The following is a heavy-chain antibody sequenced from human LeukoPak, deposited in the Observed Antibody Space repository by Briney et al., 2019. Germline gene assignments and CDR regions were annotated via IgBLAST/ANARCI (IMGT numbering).Heavy chain of an antibody. CDR1: GYTFTSYD. J-gene: IGHJ4*02. V-gene: IGHV1-8*01. D-gene: IGHD3-22*01. Sequence: ASVKVSCKASGYTFTSYDINWVRQATGQGLEWMGWMNPNSGNTGYAQKFQGRVTMTRNTSISTAYMELSSLRSEDTAVYYCARRGSNSCDRSGYLSFYHWGKGPRVTVS. CDR2: MNPNSGNT. CDR3: ARRGSNSCDRSGYLSFYH.